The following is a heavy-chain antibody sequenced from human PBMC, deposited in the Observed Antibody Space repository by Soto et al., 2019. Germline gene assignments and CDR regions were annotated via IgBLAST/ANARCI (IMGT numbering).Heavy chain of an antibody. CDR2: MNPNSGST. CDR3: ASVDSSRYGAAFDI. J-gene: IGHJ3*02. CDR1: GYTLTSYD. D-gene: IGHD4-17*01. V-gene: IGHV1-8*01. Sequence: ASVKVSCKSSGYTLTSYDINWVRQATGQGLEWMGWMNPNSGSTGYAQKFQGRVTITRNTSISTAYMELSSLRSEETAVYYCASVDSSRYGAAFDIWGQGTMVTVSS.